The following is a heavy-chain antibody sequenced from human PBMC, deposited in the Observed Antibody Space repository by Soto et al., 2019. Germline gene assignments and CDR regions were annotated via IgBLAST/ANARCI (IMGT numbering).Heavy chain of an antibody. V-gene: IGHV4-34*01. CDR2: INHSGST. J-gene: IGHJ6*02. Sequence: SETLSLTCAVYGGSFSGYYWSWIRQPPGKGLEWMGEINHSGSTNYNTSLRRRVTISVDTSKNQFSLKLSSVTAADTAVYYCARAEGWFGAFYYGMDVWGQGTTVTVSS. CDR3: ARAEGWFGAFYYGMDV. D-gene: IGHD3-10*01. CDR1: GGSFSGYY.